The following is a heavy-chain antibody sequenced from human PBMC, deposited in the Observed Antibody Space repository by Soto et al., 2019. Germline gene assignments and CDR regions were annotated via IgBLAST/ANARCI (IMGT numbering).Heavy chain of an antibody. Sequence: QVQLQESGPGLVKPSETLSLTCTVSGGSISSYYWSWIRQPPGKGLEWIGYIYYSGSTNYNPSLKSRVTISVDTSKNQFSLKLSSVTAADTAVYYCARHLIIGLSSGWVYLDYWGQGTLVTVST. CDR1: GGSISSYY. V-gene: IGHV4-59*08. CDR3: ARHLIIGLSSGWVYLDY. CDR2: IYYSGST. D-gene: IGHD6-19*01. J-gene: IGHJ4*02.